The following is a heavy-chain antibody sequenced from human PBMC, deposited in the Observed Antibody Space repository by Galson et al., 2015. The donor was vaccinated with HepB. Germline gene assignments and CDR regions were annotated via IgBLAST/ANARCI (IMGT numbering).Heavy chain of an antibody. Sequence: SLRLSCAASGFTFSSYSMNWVRQAPGKGLEWVSSISSSSSYIYYADSVKGRFTISRDNAKNSLYLQMNSLRAEDTAVYYCAREGATYYYYGMDVWGLGTTVTVSS. D-gene: IGHD1-26*01. V-gene: IGHV3-21*01. CDR2: ISSSSSYI. CDR3: AREGATYYYYGMDV. CDR1: GFTFSSYS. J-gene: IGHJ6*02.